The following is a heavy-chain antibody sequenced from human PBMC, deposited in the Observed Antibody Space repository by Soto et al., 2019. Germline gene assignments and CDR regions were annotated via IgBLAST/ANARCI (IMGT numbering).Heavy chain of an antibody. Sequence: EVQLLESGGGLVQPGGSLRLSCAASGFTFSSYAMSWVRQAPGKGLEWVSAISGSGGSTYYADSVKGRFTISRDNSKNTLYLQMNSLRAEDTAVYYCAKGVVEVDYGDYMVDPATPTLFDPWGQGTLVTVSS. CDR2: ISGSGGST. V-gene: IGHV3-23*01. CDR3: AKGVVEVDYGDYMVDPATPTLFDP. D-gene: IGHD4-17*01. J-gene: IGHJ5*02. CDR1: GFTFSSYA.